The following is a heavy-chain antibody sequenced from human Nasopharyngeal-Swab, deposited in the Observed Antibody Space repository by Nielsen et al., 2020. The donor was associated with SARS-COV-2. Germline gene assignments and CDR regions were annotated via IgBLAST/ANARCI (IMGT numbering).Heavy chain of an antibody. CDR1: GGSIITNYY. V-gene: IGHV4-59*01. D-gene: IGHD6-19*01. CDR2: VSGNT. J-gene: IGHJ5*02. CDR3: ARGIEVRGWHNWFDP. Sequence: LSCTVSGGSIITNYYWSWIRPTPGKGLEWIGYVSGNTNFNPSLQSRVTMSLDRSKNQFSLKLTSVSAADTGVYYCARGIEVRGWHNWFDPWGQGALVTVSS.